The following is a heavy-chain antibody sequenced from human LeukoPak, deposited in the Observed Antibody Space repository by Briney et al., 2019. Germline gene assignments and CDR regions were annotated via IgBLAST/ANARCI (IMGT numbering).Heavy chain of an antibody. CDR3: ARKYSSSWYGDFDY. CDR1: GYTFTSYG. V-gene: IGHV1-69*13. CDR2: IIPIFGTA. J-gene: IGHJ4*02. Sequence: SVKVSCKASGYTFTSYGISWVRQAPGQGLEWMGGIIPIFGTANYAQKFQGRVTITADESTSTAYMELSSLRSEDTAVYYCARKYSSSWYGDFDYWGQGTLVTVSS. D-gene: IGHD6-13*01.